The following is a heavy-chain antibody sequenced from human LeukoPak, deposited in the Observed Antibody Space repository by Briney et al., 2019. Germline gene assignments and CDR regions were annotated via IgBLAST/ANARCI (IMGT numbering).Heavy chain of an antibody. J-gene: IGHJ4*02. Sequence: HWVRQAPGQGLGWMGWINPSNGVTNYAQKFQGRVTMTRDTSISTAYMELSRLRSDDTAVYYCARDRAYYDASGYYLGYWGQGTLVTVSS. CDR3: ARDRAYYDASGYYLGY. CDR2: INPSNGVT. V-gene: IGHV1-2*02. D-gene: IGHD3-22*01.